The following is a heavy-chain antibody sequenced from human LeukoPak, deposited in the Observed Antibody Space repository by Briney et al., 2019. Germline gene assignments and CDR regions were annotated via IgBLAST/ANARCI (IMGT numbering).Heavy chain of an antibody. CDR1: GFTFIAFA. J-gene: IGHJ3*02. CDR2: IRGGGAGA. D-gene: IGHD4-17*01. CDR3: ARDPNGDYVGAFDM. V-gene: IGHV3-23*01. Sequence: GGSLSLSCTASGFTFIAFAMMWVRQAPGKGPAWIAAIRGGGAGAFYAGSVMGRFTISKDSSRDMLFLQMNDLRAEDTAVYYCARDPNGDYVGAFDMWGPGTIVTVSS.